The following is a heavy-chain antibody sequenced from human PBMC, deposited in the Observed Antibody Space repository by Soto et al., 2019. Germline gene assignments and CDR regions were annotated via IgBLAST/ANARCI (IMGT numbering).Heavy chain of an antibody. CDR1: GYTFTSYG. V-gene: IGHV1-18*01. Sequence: ASVKVSCKASGYTFTSYGISWVRQAPGQGLEWMGWISAYNGNTNYAQKLQGRVTMTTDTSTSTAYMELRSLRSDDTAVYYCARDTPCGSCYSLVAGYYYGMDVWGQGTTVTVSS. CDR3: ARDTPCGSCYSLVAGYYYGMDV. J-gene: IGHJ6*02. D-gene: IGHD2-15*01. CDR2: ISAYNGNT.